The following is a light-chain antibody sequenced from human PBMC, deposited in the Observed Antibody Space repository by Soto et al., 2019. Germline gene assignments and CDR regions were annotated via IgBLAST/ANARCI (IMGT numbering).Light chain of an antibody. CDR1: SSDVGSYNL. J-gene: IGLJ2*01. CDR2: EVS. V-gene: IGLV2-23*02. CDR3: CSYAGSGILI. Sequence: QSALTQPASVSGSPEQSITISCTGTSSDVGSYNLVSWYQQHPGKVPKLMIYEVSKRPSGVSNRFSGSKFGNTASLTISGLQAEDEADYYCCSYAGSGILIFGGGTKVTVL.